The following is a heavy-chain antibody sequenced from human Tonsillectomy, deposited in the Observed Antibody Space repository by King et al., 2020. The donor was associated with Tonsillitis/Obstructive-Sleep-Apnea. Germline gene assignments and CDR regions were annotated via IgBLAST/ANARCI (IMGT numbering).Heavy chain of an antibody. Sequence: VQLVESGAEVKKPGASVKVSCKASGYTFTSYGISWVRQAPGQGLEWMGWISAYNGNTNYAQKLQGRVTMTTDTSTSTAYMELRSLRSDDTAVYYCARDFVAIFGVVIPYFDYWGQGTLVTVSS. CDR1: GYTFTSYG. CDR3: ARDFVAIFGVVIPYFDY. CDR2: ISAYNGNT. V-gene: IGHV1-18*01. D-gene: IGHD3-3*01. J-gene: IGHJ4*02.